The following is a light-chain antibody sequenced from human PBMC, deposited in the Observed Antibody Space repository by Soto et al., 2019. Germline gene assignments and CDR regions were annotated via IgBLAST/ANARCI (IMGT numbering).Light chain of an antibody. V-gene: IGKV3-11*01. CDR3: QQRSTPLT. CDR1: QSVSSY. CDR2: DAS. J-gene: IGKJ4*01. Sequence: EIVLTQSPATLSLSPGERATLSCRASQSVSSYLAWYQQKPGQAPRLLIYDASNRATGIPARFSGSGSGTDFTPTISSLEPEDFAVYYCQQRSTPLTFGGGTKVEIK.